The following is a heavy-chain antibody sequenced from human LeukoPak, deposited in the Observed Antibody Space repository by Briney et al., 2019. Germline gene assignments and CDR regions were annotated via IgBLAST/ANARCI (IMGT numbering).Heavy chain of an antibody. CDR2: ISSSSSYI. CDR3: ARESSVVPAATDYYYYMDV. V-gene: IGHV3-21*01. J-gene: IGHJ6*03. CDR1: GFTFSSYS. D-gene: IGHD2-2*01. Sequence: GGSLRLSCAASGFTFSSYSMNWVRQAPGKGLEWVSSISSSSSYIYYADSVKGRFTISRDNAKNSLYLQMNSLRAEDTAVYYCARESSVVPAATDYYYYMDVWGKGTTVTVSS.